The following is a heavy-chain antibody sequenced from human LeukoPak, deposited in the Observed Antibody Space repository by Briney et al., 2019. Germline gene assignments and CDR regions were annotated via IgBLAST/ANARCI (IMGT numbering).Heavy chain of an antibody. CDR3: ARDAGAKQWLVRRYYYGMDV. J-gene: IGHJ6*02. CDR2: IHYIGFT. Sequence: SETLSLTCTVSGGSISGYYWSWIRQPPGKGLEWIGSIHYIGFTNYNPSLKSRVTISVDTSKNQFSLKLSSVTAADTAVYYCARDAGAKQWLVRRYYYGMDVWGQGTTVTVSS. V-gene: IGHV4-59*12. D-gene: IGHD6-19*01. CDR1: GGSISGYY.